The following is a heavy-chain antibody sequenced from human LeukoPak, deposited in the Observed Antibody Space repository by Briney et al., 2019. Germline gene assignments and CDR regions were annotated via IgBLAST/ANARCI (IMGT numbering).Heavy chain of an antibody. J-gene: IGHJ4*02. CDR3: AKVRVVTRDCFDY. D-gene: IGHD3-22*01. Sequence: GGSLRLSCAASGFTFSSYGMHWVRQAPGKGLEWVAVISYDGSNKYYADSVKGRFTISRDNSKNTLYLQMNSLRAEDTAVYYCAKVRVVTRDCFDYWGQGTLVTVSS. CDR1: GFTFSSYG. CDR2: ISYDGSNK. V-gene: IGHV3-30*18.